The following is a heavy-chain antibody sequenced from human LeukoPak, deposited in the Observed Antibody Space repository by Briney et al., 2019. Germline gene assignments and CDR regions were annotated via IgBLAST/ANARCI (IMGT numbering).Heavy chain of an antibody. CDR3: ARKGPYYYDSSGYYSTLGY. D-gene: IGHD3-22*01. Sequence: SETLSLTCAVSGGSFRSSNWWSWVRTPPGKGLEWIGEIYHNGSTNYNPSLKSRVTISVDKSKNQFSLKLSSVTAADTAVYYCARKGPYYYDSSGYYSTLGYWGQGTLVTVSS. CDR1: GGSFRSSNW. CDR2: IYHNGST. V-gene: IGHV4-4*02. J-gene: IGHJ4*02.